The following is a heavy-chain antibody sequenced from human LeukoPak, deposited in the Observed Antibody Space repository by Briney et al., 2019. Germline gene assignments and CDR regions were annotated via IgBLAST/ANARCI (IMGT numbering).Heavy chain of an antibody. Sequence: HPGGSLRLSCAASGFTFNSYAMSWVRQAPGKGLEWVSAISSTGGATYYADSVKGRFAISRDNSRNTVDLQMNSLRAEDTAVYYCAKDSRYSYGLDYWGQGTLVTVSS. CDR1: GFTFNSYA. V-gene: IGHV3-23*01. CDR3: AKDSRYSYGLDY. D-gene: IGHD5-18*01. J-gene: IGHJ4*02. CDR2: ISSTGGAT.